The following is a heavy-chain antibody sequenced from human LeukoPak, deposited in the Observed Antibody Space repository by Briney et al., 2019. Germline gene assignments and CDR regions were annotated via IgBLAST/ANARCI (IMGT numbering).Heavy chain of an antibody. D-gene: IGHD6-19*01. CDR3: ARHASGAGREDWFDP. CDR2: IYPGESRT. J-gene: IGHJ5*02. V-gene: IGHV5-51*01. Sequence: GESLKISCKTSGYSFPHYWIAWVRQMPGKGLEGMGIIYPGESRTTYSPSFQGQVTIAAANSTRTAYLQWSSVKASDTAMYYCARHASGAGREDWFDPWGQGTLVTVSS. CDR1: GYSFPHYW.